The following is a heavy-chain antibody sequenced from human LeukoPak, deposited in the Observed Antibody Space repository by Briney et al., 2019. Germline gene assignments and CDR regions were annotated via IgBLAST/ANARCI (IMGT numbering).Heavy chain of an antibody. V-gene: IGHV4-59*01. J-gene: IGHJ4*02. D-gene: IGHD5-18*01. Sequence: SETLSLTCTVSGGSINSYYWSWIQQPPGKGLEWIGYIYYSGSTNYNPSLKSRVTISVDTSKNQFSLKLNSVTAADTAVYYCARASSIRRGYSYGLVDYWGQGTLVTVSS. CDR2: IYYSGST. CDR1: GGSINSYY. CDR3: ARASSIRRGYSYGLVDY.